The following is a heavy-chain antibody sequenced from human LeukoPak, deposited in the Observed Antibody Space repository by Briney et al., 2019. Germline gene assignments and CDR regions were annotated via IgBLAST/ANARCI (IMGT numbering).Heavy chain of an antibody. CDR2: IYTSGST. D-gene: IGHD1-26*01. Sequence: SETLSLTCTVSGGSISSYYWSWIRQPPGKGLEWIGYIYTSGSTNYNPSLKSRVTISVDTSKNQFSLELSSVTAADTAVYYCARDSGSYIDYWGQGTLVTVSS. CDR1: GGSISSYY. J-gene: IGHJ4*02. CDR3: ARDSGSYIDY. V-gene: IGHV4-4*09.